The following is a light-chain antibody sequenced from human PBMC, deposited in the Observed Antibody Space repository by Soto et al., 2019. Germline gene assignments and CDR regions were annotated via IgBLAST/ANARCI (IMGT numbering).Light chain of an antibody. Sequence: EVVMTQSPGTLSVSTGEGATLSCRASHSVDSNLAWYPQKPGQAPRLLLYGAATRPSGIPDRFSGSGSGTEFTLTISSLQSEDFAVYYCQQYDSWPLTFGGGTKVEIK. CDR3: QQYDSWPLT. CDR2: GAA. J-gene: IGKJ4*01. CDR1: HSVDSN. V-gene: IGKV3D-15*01.